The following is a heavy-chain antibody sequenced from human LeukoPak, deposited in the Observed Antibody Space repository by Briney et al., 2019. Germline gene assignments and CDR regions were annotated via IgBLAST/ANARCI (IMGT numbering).Heavy chain of an antibody. CDR3: ARAYCSSTSCYN. J-gene: IGHJ4*02. CDR2: ISSSSSTI. CDR1: GFTFSSYW. Sequence: GGSLRLSCVVSGFTFSSYWMHWVRQAPGKGLEWVSYISSSSSTIYYADSVKGRFTISRDNAKNSLYLQMNSLRDEDTAVYYCARAYCSSTSCYNWGQGTLVTVSS. D-gene: IGHD2-2*02. V-gene: IGHV3-48*02.